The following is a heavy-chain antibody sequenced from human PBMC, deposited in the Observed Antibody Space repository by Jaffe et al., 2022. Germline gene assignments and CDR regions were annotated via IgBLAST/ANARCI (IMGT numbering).Heavy chain of an antibody. J-gene: IGHJ4*02. D-gene: IGHD3-10*01. V-gene: IGHV4-39*01. CDR3: ARHQGYYYGSGRFDY. CDR2: IYYSGST. CDR1: GGSISSSSYY. Sequence: QLQLQESGPGLVKPSETLSLTCTVSGGSISSSSYYWGWIRQPPGKGLEWIGSIYYSGSTYYNPSLKSRVTISVDTSKNQFSLKLSSVTAADTAVYYCARHQGYYYGSGRFDYWGQGTLVTVSS.